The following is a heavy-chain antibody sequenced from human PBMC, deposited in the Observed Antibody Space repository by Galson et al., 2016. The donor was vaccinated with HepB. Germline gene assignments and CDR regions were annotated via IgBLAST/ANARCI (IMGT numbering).Heavy chain of an antibody. V-gene: IGHV3-23*01. D-gene: IGHD6-13*01. Sequence: SLRLSCAVSGFTFSRYAMSWVRQAPGKGLEWVSTISAGSGPTDYADSVKGRFTISRDNSKNTLFLQMSSLKVEDTAVYYCAREMHVAAAAAFDFWGRGTLVTVSS. CDR2: ISAGSGPT. J-gene: IGHJ4*02. CDR1: GFTFSRYA. CDR3: AREMHVAAAAAFDF.